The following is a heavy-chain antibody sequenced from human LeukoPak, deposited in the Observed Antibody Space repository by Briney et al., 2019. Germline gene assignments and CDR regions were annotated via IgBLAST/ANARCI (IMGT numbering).Heavy chain of an antibody. D-gene: IGHD3-10*01. CDR1: GSTFSSYW. Sequence: GGSLRLSCAASGSTFSSYWMHWVRQAPGKGLVWVSRINSDGSKIGYADSVKGRFTIPRDNAKNTLILQMNSLRAEDTAVYYCAVELLWFGELSRWGQGTLVTVSS. V-gene: IGHV3-74*01. J-gene: IGHJ4*02. CDR3: AVELLWFGELSR. CDR2: INSDGSKI.